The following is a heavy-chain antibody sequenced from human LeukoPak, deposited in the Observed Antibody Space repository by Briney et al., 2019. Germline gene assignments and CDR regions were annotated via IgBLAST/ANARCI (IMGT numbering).Heavy chain of an antibody. Sequence: ASVKVSCKASGYTFTGYYMHWVRQAPGQGLEWMGWINPNSGGTNYAQKFQGRVTMTRDTSISTAYMELSRLRSDDTAVYYCARDLDDDGDDGWFDPWGQGTLVTVSS. J-gene: IGHJ5*02. D-gene: IGHD4-17*01. CDR2: INPNSGGT. CDR3: ARDLDDDGDDGWFDP. V-gene: IGHV1-2*02. CDR1: GYTFTGYY.